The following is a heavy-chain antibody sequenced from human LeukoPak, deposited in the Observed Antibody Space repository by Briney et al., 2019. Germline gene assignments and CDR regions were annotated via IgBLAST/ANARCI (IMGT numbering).Heavy chain of an antibody. CDR3: ARQGYSPGYFNYYYGMDA. CDR2: IYYSGST. D-gene: IGHD3-9*01. V-gene: IGHV4-59*08. J-gene: IGHJ6*02. CDR1: GGSISSYY. Sequence: SETLSLTCTVSGGSISSYYWSWIRQPPGKGLEWIGYIYYSGSTNYNPSLKSRVTISVDTSKNQFSLKLSSVTAADTAVYYCARQGYSPGYFNYYYGMDAWGQGTTVTVSS.